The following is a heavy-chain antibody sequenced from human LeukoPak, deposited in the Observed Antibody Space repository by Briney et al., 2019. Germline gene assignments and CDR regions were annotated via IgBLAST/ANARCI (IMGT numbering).Heavy chain of an antibody. CDR3: ARDPCSGGSCYLDY. CDR1: GFTFSSYA. V-gene: IGHV3-30*04. CDR2: ISYDGSNK. J-gene: IGHJ4*02. Sequence: GRSLRLSCAASGFTFSSYAMHWVRQAPGKGVEWVAVISYDGSNKYYADSVKGRFTIYRDNSKNTLYLQMNSLRAEDTAVYYCARDPCSGGSCYLDYWGQGTLVTVSS. D-gene: IGHD2-15*01.